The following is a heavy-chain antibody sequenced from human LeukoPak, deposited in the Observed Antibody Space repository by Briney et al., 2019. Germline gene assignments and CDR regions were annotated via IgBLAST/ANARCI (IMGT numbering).Heavy chain of an antibody. D-gene: IGHD6-25*01. CDR1: GFTFSSYA. CDR2: IPYDGSNK. J-gene: IGHJ4*02. Sequence: PGGSLRLSCAASGFTFSSYAMHWVRQAPGKGLEWVAVIPYDGSNKYYADSVKGRFTISRDNSKNTLYLQMNSLRAEDTAVYYCARQRADSGMDYWGQGTLVTVSS. CDR3: ARQRADSGMDY. V-gene: IGHV3-30*04.